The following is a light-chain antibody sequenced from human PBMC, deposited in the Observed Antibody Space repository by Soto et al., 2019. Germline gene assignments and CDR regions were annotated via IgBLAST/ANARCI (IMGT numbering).Light chain of an antibody. V-gene: IGKV3-20*01. CDR3: QQYSSFPRT. CDR1: QSVSSSH. Sequence: EILLMQSPGTLSLSPGERATLSCRASQSVSSSHLAWYQQKPGLAPRLLIYGASSRDTGIPDRFGGSGSGTDFTLPLSRLEPDDFEVYYCQQYSSFPRTFGQGTKVDIK. CDR2: GAS. J-gene: IGKJ1*01.